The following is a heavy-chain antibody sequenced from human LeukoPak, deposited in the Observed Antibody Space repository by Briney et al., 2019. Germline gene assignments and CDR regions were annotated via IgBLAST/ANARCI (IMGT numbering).Heavy chain of an antibody. J-gene: IGHJ3*02. CDR3: ARGRSRWGHAFDI. CDR2: INPSGGST. D-gene: IGHD7-27*01. V-gene: IGHV1-46*01. Sequence: ASVKVSCKASGYTFTNYNMHWVRQASGQGLEWMGIINPSGGSTSYAQKFQGRVTMTRNTSISTAYMELSSLRSEDTAVYDCARGRSRWGHAFDIWGQGTMVTVSS. CDR1: GYTFTNYN.